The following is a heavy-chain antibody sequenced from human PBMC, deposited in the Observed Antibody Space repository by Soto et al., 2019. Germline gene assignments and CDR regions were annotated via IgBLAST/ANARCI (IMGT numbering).Heavy chain of an antibody. D-gene: IGHD1-26*01. CDR2: ISGSGGST. J-gene: IGHJ4*02. CDR3: AKLSVGLTPLDYFDY. CDR1: GFTFSSYA. Sequence: PGGSLRLSCAASGFTFSSYAMSWVRQAPGKGLEWVSAISGSGGSTYYADSVKDRFTISRDNSKNTLYLQMNSLRAEDTAVYYCAKLSVGLTPLDYFDYWGQGTLVTVSS. V-gene: IGHV3-23*01.